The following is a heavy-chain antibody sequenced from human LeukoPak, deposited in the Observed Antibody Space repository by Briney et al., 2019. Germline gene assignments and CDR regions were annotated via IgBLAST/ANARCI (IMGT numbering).Heavy chain of an antibody. J-gene: IGHJ5*02. Sequence: ASVKVSCKASGYTFTNYGISWVRQAPGQGLEWMGWISAYSGNTNYAQKLQGRVTMTTDTSTSTAYMELRSLRSDDTAVYYCAREGEFSSGWYSVWFDPWGQGTLVTVSS. CDR3: AREGEFSSGWYSVWFDP. D-gene: IGHD6-19*01. V-gene: IGHV1-18*01. CDR2: ISAYSGNT. CDR1: GYTFTNYG.